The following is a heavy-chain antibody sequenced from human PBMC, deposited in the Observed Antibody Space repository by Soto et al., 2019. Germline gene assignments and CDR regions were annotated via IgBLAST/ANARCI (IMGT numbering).Heavy chain of an antibody. Sequence: GASVKVSCKASGGTFSSYAISWVRQAPGQGLEWMGGIIPIFGTANYAQKFQGRVTITADKSTSTAYMELSSLRSEDTAVYYCARDRVVGATAGNWFDPWGQGTLVTVSS. J-gene: IGHJ5*02. CDR3: ARDRVVGATAGNWFDP. D-gene: IGHD1-26*01. V-gene: IGHV1-69*06. CDR1: GGTFSSYA. CDR2: IIPIFGTA.